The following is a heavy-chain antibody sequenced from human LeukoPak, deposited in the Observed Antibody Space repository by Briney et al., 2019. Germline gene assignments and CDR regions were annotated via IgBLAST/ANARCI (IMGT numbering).Heavy chain of an antibody. J-gene: IGHJ4*02. D-gene: IGHD3-22*01. CDR3: ARDPTSSDSSDY. CDR2: INPNSDDT. V-gene: IGHV1-2*02. Sequence: GASVKVSCKASGYTFTGYYMHWVRQALGQGLEWMGWINPNSDDTNYAQKFQGRVTMTRDTSISTAYMELSRLRSDDTAVYYCARDPTSSDSSDYWGQGTLVTVSS. CDR1: GYTFTGYY.